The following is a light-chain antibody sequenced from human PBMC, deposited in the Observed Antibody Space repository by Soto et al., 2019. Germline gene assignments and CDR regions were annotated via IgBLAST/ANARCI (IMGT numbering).Light chain of an antibody. J-gene: IGKJ1*01. CDR1: QSVSSSY. CDR3: QQYGSSPPT. CDR2: GAY. V-gene: IGKV3-20*01. Sequence: EIVLTQSPGTLSLSPGERATISCRASQSVSSSYLAWYQLKTGQVPRLLIYGAYNTAAGIPDRFSGSGSGTDFTLTISRLESEDFAVYYCQQYGSSPPTFGQGTKV.